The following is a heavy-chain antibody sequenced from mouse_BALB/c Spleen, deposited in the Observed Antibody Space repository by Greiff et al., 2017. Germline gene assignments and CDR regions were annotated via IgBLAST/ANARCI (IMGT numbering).Heavy chain of an antibody. Sequence: EVHLVESGGGLVKPGGSLKLSCAASGFTFSSYGMSWVRQTPDKRLELVATINSNGGSTYYPDSVKGRFTISRDNAKNTLYLQMSSLKSEDTAMYYCAIYYRYDRGDYFDYWGQGTTLTVSS. CDR1: GFTFSSYG. J-gene: IGHJ2*01. V-gene: IGHV5-6-3*01. CDR2: INSNGGST. D-gene: IGHD2-14*01. CDR3: AIYYRYDRGDYFDY.